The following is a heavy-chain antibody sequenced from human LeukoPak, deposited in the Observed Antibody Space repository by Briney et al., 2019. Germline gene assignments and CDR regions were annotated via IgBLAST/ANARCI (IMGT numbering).Heavy chain of an antibody. CDR1: GFTLSSYE. CDR3: ARDHRGYSYGSEQYHYYYMDV. Sequence: GGSLRLSCAASGFTLSSYEMNSVRQAPGKGLEWVANIKEDGSEKNYVDSVKGRFTISRDNAKNSLYLQMNSLRAEDTAVYYCARDHRGYSYGSEQYHYYYMDVWGKGTTVTVSS. D-gene: IGHD5-18*01. J-gene: IGHJ6*03. CDR2: IKEDGSEK. V-gene: IGHV3-7*01.